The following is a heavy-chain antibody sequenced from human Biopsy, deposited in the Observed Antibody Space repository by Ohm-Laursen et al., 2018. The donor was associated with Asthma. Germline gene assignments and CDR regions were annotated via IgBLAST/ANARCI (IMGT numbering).Heavy chain of an antibody. CDR1: AFTFSTYW. CDR2: IKHDGSEK. CDR3: ARTFHFWSPYHAEHYQL. D-gene: IGHD3-3*02. J-gene: IGHJ1*01. V-gene: IGHV3-7*01. Sequence: LSLTCAASAFTFSTYWMTWVRQVPGKGLEWVANIKHDGSEKNHVDSLKGRFTISRDNAKNSLYLQMNSLRAEDTAVYYCARTFHFWSPYHAEHYQLWGQGTLVTVSS.